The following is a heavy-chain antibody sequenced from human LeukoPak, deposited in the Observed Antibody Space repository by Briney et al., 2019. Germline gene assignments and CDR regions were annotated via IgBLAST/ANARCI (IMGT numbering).Heavy chain of an antibody. CDR2: IYYSGST. Sequence: SETLSLTCTVSGGSISSSSYYWGWIRQPPGKGLEWIGSIYYSGSTYYNPSLKSRVTISVDTSKNQFSLKLSSVTAADTAVYYCATITIFGVVTLGAFDIWGQGTMVTVSS. J-gene: IGHJ3*02. CDR1: GGSISSSSYY. CDR3: ATITIFGVVTLGAFDI. V-gene: IGHV4-39*01. D-gene: IGHD3-3*01.